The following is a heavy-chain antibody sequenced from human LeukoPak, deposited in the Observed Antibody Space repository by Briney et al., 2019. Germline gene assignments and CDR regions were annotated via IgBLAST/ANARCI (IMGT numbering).Heavy chain of an antibody. Sequence: PSDTLSLTCAVSGYSISSTNWWGWIRQPPGKGLEWTGYIYYSGTTHYNPSLKSRVTMSVDASKNQFSLKLSSVTAVDTAIYYCAKSVDGGNSPFDYWGQGTLVTVSS. J-gene: IGHJ4*02. CDR1: GYSISSTNW. CDR2: IYYSGTT. D-gene: IGHD4-23*01. V-gene: IGHV4-28*01. CDR3: AKSVDGGNSPFDY.